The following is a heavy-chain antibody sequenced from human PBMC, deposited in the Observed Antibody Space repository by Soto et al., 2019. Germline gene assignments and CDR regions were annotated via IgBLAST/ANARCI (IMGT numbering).Heavy chain of an antibody. Sequence: GASVKVSCKVSGYTLTELSMHWVRQAPGKGLEWMGGFDPEDGETIYAQKFQGRVTMTEDTSANTAYMELSSLRSEDTAVYYCARARAYCSGGSCYWFDPWGQGTLVTVSS. J-gene: IGHJ5*02. CDR1: GYTLTELS. V-gene: IGHV1-24*01. CDR2: FDPEDGET. D-gene: IGHD2-15*01. CDR3: ARARAYCSGGSCYWFDP.